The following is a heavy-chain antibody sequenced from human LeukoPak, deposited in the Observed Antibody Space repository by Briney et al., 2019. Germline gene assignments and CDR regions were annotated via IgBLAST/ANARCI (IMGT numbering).Heavy chain of an antibody. D-gene: IGHD5-12*01. Sequence: GAALEISRQASGSIFTCYWIGRVRQLPGKGLELMGIIYPGDSDTRYSPSFRGQVTTSADKSISTAYLQWSSLKASDTAMYYCARLSLADIVATSDYWGQGTLVTVSS. CDR2: IYPGDSDT. J-gene: IGHJ4*02. V-gene: IGHV5-51*01. CDR1: GSIFTCYW. CDR3: ARLSLADIVATSDY.